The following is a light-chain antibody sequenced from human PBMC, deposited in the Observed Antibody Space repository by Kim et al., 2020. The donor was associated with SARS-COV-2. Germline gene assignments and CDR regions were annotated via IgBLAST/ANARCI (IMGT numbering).Light chain of an antibody. CDR3: QQYYSYPLT. CDR2: AAS. V-gene: IGKV1-8*01. CDR1: QGISSY. J-gene: IGKJ4*01. Sequence: ASTGNRVTITCQASQGISSYLAWYQQQPGKAPKLLIYAASTLQSGVTSRFSGSGSGTDFTLTISCLQSEDFATYYCQQYYSYPLTFGGGTKVEIK.